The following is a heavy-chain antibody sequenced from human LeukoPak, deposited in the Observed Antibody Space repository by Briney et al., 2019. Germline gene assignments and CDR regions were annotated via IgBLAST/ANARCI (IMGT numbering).Heavy chain of an antibody. D-gene: IGHD3-3*01. CDR1: GYTFTSYG. V-gene: IGHV1-18*01. CDR2: ISAYNGNT. Sequence: ASVKVSCKASGYTFTSYGISWVRRAPGQGLEWMGWISAYNGNTNYAQKLQGRVTMTTDTSTSTAYMELRSLRSDDTAVYYCARELDFGVVTDYWGQGTLVTVSS. J-gene: IGHJ4*02. CDR3: ARELDFGVVTDY.